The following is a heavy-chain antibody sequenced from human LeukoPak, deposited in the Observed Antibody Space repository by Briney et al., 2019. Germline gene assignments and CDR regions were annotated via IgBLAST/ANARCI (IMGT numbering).Heavy chain of an antibody. D-gene: IGHD1-26*01. Sequence: GGSLRLSCAASGFTFSSYGMHWVRHAPGKGLVWVSHINTDGSSTNYADSVKGRFTISRDNARNTLYLQMNSLRAEDTAVYYCARWEGGSYYDFDYWGQGTLVTVSS. V-gene: IGHV3-74*01. CDR3: ARWEGGSYYDFDY. J-gene: IGHJ4*02. CDR1: GFTFSSYG. CDR2: INTDGSST.